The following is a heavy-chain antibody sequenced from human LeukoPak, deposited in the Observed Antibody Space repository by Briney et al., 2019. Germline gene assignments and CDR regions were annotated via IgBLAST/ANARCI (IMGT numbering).Heavy chain of an antibody. Sequence: SETLSLTCTASGGSISSYYWSWIRQPPGKGLEWIGYIYYNEFTNYNPSLKSRVTISVDTSKNQFSLKLSSVTAADTAVYYCARDDFGGYGMNYYYYMDVWGKGTTVTVSS. CDR1: GGSISSYY. V-gene: IGHV4-59*01. D-gene: IGHD4-17*01. CDR2: IYYNEFT. J-gene: IGHJ6*03. CDR3: ARDDFGGYGMNYYYYMDV.